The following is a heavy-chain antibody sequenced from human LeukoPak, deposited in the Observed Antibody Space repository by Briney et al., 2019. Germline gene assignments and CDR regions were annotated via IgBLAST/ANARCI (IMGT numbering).Heavy chain of an antibody. V-gene: IGHV3-23*01. CDR1: GITFSSYA. J-gene: IGHJ4*02. CDR3: AKELGYCSGGSCYPGS. CDR2: ISGSGGST. Sequence: VTLRLSCAAYGITFSSYAMSWVRQAPGKGLEWVSAISGSGGSTYYADSVKGRFTISRDNSKNTLYLQMNSLRAEDTAVYYCAKELGYCSGGSCYPGSWGQGTLVTVSS. D-gene: IGHD2-15*01.